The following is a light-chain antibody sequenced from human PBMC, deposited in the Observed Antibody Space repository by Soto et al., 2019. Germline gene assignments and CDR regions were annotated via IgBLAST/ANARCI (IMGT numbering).Light chain of an antibody. J-gene: IGKJ1*01. V-gene: IGKV3-15*01. CDR3: QQYNNWPRT. CDR2: GAA. Sequence: EIVMTQSPATLSVSPGERATLSCRASQSVSNNLAWYQQKPGQAPRLLIYGAAIRATVIPASFSGGGSGTEFTLAISSLQSEDFAVYYCQQYNNWPRTFGLGSKVEIK. CDR1: QSVSNN.